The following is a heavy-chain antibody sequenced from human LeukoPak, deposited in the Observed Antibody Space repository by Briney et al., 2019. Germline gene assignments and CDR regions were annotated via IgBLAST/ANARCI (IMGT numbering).Heavy chain of an antibody. CDR1: GGTFSSYA. V-gene: IGHV1-69*04. D-gene: IGHD3-3*01. J-gene: IGHJ6*02. CDR2: IIPILGIA. Sequence: VASVKVSCKASGGTFSSYAISWVRQAPGQGLEWMGRIIPILGIANYAQKFQGRVTITADKSTSTAYMELSSLRSEDTAVYYCARDYYDFWSGYDRNPKNGMDVWGQGTTVTVSS. CDR3: ARDYYDFWSGYDRNPKNGMDV.